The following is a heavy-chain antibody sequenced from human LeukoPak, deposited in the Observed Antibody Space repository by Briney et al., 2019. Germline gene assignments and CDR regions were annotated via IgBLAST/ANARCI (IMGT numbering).Heavy chain of an antibody. CDR1: GGSITSGDYY. CDR2: ISYSGST. CDR3: ARALNYDFWSAYYYYMDV. V-gene: IGHV4-30-4*01. J-gene: IGHJ6*03. Sequence: SQTLSLTCTVSGGSITSGDYYWSWICQPPGKGLEWIGYISYSGSTSYNPSLKSPFTISMDTSKNQFSLRLSSVTAADTAIYFCARALNYDFWSAYYYYMDVWGEGTTVTVSS. D-gene: IGHD3-3*01.